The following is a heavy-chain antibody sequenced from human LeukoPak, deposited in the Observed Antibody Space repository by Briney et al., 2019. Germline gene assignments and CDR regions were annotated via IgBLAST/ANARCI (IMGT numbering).Heavy chain of an antibody. Sequence: GGSLRLSCAASGFTFSSYGMHWVRQAPGKGLEWVAVIWYDGSNKYYADSVKGRFTISRDNSKNTLYLQMNSLRAEDTAVYYCAKPIVESLGEGPFDYWGQGTLVTVSS. CDR2: IWYDGSNK. V-gene: IGHV3-33*06. D-gene: IGHD3-16*01. CDR3: AKPIVESLGEGPFDY. J-gene: IGHJ4*02. CDR1: GFTFSSYG.